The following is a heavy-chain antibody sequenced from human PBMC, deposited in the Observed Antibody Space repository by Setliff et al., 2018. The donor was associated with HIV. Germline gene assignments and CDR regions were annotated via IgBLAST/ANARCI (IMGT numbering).Heavy chain of an antibody. CDR3: ARGRRGGTRGYFYYMDV. D-gene: IGHD2-15*01. V-gene: IGHV4-34*01. Sequence: LSLTCAVYGESFSGHYWSWIRQPPGKGLEWIGEINHGGTTNYNPSLKSRLTLSVDTSKNQFSLKLTSVTAADSGVFYCARGRRGGTRGYFYYMDVWGRGTTVTVS. CDR1: GESFSGHY. CDR2: INHGGTT. J-gene: IGHJ6*03.